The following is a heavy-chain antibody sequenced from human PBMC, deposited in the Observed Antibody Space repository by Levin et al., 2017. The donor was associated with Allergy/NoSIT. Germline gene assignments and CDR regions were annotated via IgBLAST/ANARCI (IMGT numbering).Heavy chain of an antibody. V-gene: IGHV3-11*01. D-gene: IGHD3-10*01. Sequence: RSGGSLRLSCAASGFTFSDYDMSWIRQAPGKGLEWISYISSSGSTIYYADSVKGRFTISRDNAKNSLYLQMNSLRAEDTALYYCARELLWFRGAMVGGEDDSWGQGTLVTVSS. CDR1: GFTFSDYD. CDR2: ISSSGSTI. CDR3: ARELLWFRGAMVGGEDDS. J-gene: IGHJ4*02.